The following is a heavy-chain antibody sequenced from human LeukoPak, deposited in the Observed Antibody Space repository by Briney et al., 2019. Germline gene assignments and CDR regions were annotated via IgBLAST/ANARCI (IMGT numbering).Heavy chain of an antibody. J-gene: IGHJ4*02. D-gene: IGHD3-22*01. CDR3: ARDGGMYHYDSSGYSYY. Sequence: GASVKVSCKASGYTFTNYAISWVRQAPGQGLEWMGWINTYNGNTNYAQRLQGRVTMTADTSTSTAYMELRSLRSDDTAIYYCARDGGMYHYDSSGYSYYWAQGTLVTVSS. CDR1: GYTFTNYA. V-gene: IGHV1-18*01. CDR2: INTYNGNT.